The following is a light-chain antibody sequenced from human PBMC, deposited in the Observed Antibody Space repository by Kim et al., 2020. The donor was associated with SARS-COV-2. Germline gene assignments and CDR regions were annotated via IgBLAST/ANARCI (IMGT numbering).Light chain of an antibody. V-gene: IGKV3-15*01. CDR1: QSVSSY. CDR2: GAS. Sequence: EIVMTQSPATLSVSPGERATLSCRASQSVSSYLAWYQQKPGQAPRLLLYGASTRATGVPARFSGSGSGTEFTLTISSLQSEDFAVYYCQQYNNWPPITFGQGTRLGIK. CDR3: QQYNNWPPIT. J-gene: IGKJ5*01.